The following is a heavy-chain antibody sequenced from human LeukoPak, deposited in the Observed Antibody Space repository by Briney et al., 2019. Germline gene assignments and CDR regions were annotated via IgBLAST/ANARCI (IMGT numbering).Heavy chain of an antibody. CDR1: GFTFSSYA. Sequence: PGGSLRLSCAASGFTFSSYAMSWVRQAPGKGLEWVSAISGSGGSTYYADSVKGRFTISRDNSKNTLYLQMNSLRAEDTAVHYCAKSTVVTPVYFDYWGQGTLVTVSS. J-gene: IGHJ4*02. CDR2: ISGSGGST. V-gene: IGHV3-23*01. D-gene: IGHD4-23*01. CDR3: AKSTVVTPVYFDY.